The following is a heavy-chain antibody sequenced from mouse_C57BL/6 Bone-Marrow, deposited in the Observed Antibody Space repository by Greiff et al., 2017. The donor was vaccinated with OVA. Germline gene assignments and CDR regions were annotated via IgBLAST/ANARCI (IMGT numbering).Heavy chain of an antibody. CDR1: GYTFTSYW. D-gene: IGHD1-1*01. V-gene: IGHV1-69*01. CDR2: IDPSDSYT. Sequence: QVQLQQPGAELVMPGASVKLSCKASGYTFTSYWMHWVKQRPGQGLEWIGEIDPSDSYTNYNQKFKGKSTLTVDKSSSTAYMQLSSLTSEDSAVYYCARHYGSLYAMDYWGQGTSVTVSS. CDR3: ARHYGSLYAMDY. J-gene: IGHJ4*01.